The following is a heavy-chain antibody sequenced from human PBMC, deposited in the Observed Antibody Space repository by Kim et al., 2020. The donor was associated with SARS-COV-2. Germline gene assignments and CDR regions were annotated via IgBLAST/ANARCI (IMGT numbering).Heavy chain of an antibody. CDR1: GGSISSGGYY. V-gene: IGHV4-31*03. CDR2: IYYSGST. Sequence: SETLSLTRTVSGGSISSGGYYWSWIRQHPGKGLEWIGYIYYSGSTYYNPSLKSRVTISVDTFKNQFSLKLSSVTAADTAVYYCARAPITMIVVVQAFDIWGQGTMVTVSS. D-gene: IGHD3-22*01. CDR3: ARAPITMIVVVQAFDI. J-gene: IGHJ3*02.